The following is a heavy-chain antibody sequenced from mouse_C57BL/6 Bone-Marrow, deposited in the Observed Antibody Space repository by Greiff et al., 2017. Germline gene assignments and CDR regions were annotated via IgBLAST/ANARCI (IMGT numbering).Heavy chain of an antibody. D-gene: IGHD1-1*01. CDR3: ASPSITAVVASYYFDY. CDR1: GYTFTSYW. Sequence: VQLQQPGAELVRPGSSVKLSCKASGYTFTSYWMDWVKQRPGQGLEWIGNIYPSDSETHYNQKFKDKATLTVDKTSSTAYMQLNILTSEDSAVYYGASPSITAVVASYYFDYWGQGTTLTVSS. V-gene: IGHV1-61*01. J-gene: IGHJ2*01. CDR2: IYPSDSET.